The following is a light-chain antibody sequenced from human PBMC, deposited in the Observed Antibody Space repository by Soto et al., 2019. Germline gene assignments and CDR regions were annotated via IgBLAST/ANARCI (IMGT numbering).Light chain of an antibody. CDR2: DNN. Sequence: QAVVTQPPSVSATPGQRVTISCSGSTSNVGSNSVSWYQQLPGTAPKLLIYDNNKRPSGLPDRFSGSKSGASAALGITGLQTGDEADYFCATWDSSLSFVVFGRGTKLT. J-gene: IGLJ2*01. CDR1: TSNVGSNS. CDR3: ATWDSSLSFVV. V-gene: IGLV1-51*01.